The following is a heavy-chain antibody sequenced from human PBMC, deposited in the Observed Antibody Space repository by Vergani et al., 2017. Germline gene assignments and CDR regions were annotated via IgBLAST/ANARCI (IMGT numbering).Heavy chain of an antibody. CDR1: GFTFDDYA. CDR2: ISWDGGST. Sequence: EVQLVESGGVVVQPGGSLRLSCAASGFTFDDYAMHWVRQAPGKGLEWVSLISWDGGSTYYADSVKGRFTISRDNSKNSLYLHMNSLRAEDTALYYCAKAFSNAFDIWGQGTMVTVSS. CDR3: AKAFSNAFDI. V-gene: IGHV3-43D*03. J-gene: IGHJ3*02.